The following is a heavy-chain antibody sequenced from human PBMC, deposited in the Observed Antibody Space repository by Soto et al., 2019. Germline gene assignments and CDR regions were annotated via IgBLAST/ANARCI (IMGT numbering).Heavy chain of an antibody. CDR3: ARGFGSHHYYGMDV. D-gene: IGHD3-10*01. J-gene: IGHJ6*02. V-gene: IGHV3-30-3*01. CDR1: GFTFSSYA. Sequence: GGSLRLSCAASGFTFSSYAMHWVRQAPGKGLEWVAVISYDGSNKYYADSVKGRFTISRDNSKNTLYLQMNSLRAEDTAVYYCARGFGSHHYYGMDVWGQGTTVTVSS. CDR2: ISYDGSNK.